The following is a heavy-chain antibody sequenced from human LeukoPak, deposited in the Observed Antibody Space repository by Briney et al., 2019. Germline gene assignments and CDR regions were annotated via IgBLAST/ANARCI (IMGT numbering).Heavy chain of an antibody. Sequence: SETLSLTCTVSGGSISSHYWSWIRQPPGKGLEWIGYIYYSGSTNYNPSLKSRVTISVDTSKNQFSLKLSSVTAADTAVYYCARALRVAVAGMGWFDPWGQGTLVTVSS. CDR3: ARALRVAVAGMGWFDP. CDR1: GGSISSHY. J-gene: IGHJ5*02. V-gene: IGHV4-59*11. D-gene: IGHD6-19*01. CDR2: IYYSGST.